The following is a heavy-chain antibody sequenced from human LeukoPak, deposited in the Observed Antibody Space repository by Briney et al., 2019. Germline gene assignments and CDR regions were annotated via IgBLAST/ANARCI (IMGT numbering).Heavy chain of an antibody. CDR2: IKPSGSEK. CDR3: AKVRTGHYFDY. V-gene: IGHV3-7*01. D-gene: IGHD3/OR15-3a*01. CDR1: GFTFSNYW. J-gene: IGHJ4*02. Sequence: GGSLRLSCEGSGFTFSNYWMTWVRQAPEKGLEWVANIKPSGSEKHYADSVEGRFTISRDNAKNSLYLQMNSLRAEDTAVYCCAKVRTGHYFDYWGQGTLVTVSS.